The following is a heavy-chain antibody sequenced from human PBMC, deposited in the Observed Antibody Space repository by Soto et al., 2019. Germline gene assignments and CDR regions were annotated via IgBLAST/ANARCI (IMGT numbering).Heavy chain of an antibody. CDR2: IYYSGST. J-gene: IGHJ6*02. CDR1: GGSISSSSYY. Sequence: PSETLSLTCTVSGGSISSSSYYWGWIRQPPGKGLEWIGSIYYSGSTYYNPSLKSRVTISVDTSKNQFSLKLSSVTAADTAVYYCARRGDYYGMDVWGQGTTVTVSS. D-gene: IGHD1-26*01. V-gene: IGHV4-39*01. CDR3: ARRGDYYGMDV.